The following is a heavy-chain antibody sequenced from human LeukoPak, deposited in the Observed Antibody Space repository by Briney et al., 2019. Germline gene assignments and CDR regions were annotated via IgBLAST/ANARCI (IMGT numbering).Heavy chain of an antibody. D-gene: IGHD6-13*01. V-gene: IGHV4-39*07. CDR2: IYYSGYT. CDR3: ARVAAAGRHWFDP. CDR1: GGSISSSSYY. J-gene: IGHJ5*02. Sequence: SETLSLTCTVSGGSISSSSYYWGWIRQPPGKGLEWIGSIYYSGYTFYNPSLKSRVTISVDTSKKQFSLKLSSVTAADTAVYYCARVAAAGRHWFDPWGQGTLVTVSS.